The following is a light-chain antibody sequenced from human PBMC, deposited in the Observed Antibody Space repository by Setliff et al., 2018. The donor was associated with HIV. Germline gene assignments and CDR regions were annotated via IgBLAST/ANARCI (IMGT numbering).Light chain of an antibody. V-gene: IGLV1-44*01. Sequence: QSVLTQPPPVSGTPGQRVAISCSGTSSNIGTNTVNWYQQLPGAAPKLLIYTNSHRPSGVPDRFSGSKSGTSASLAISGLRSEDEADYYCASWDDSLKEYVFGTGTKVT. CDR2: TNS. CDR3: ASWDDSLKEYV. CDR1: SSNIGTNT. J-gene: IGLJ1*01.